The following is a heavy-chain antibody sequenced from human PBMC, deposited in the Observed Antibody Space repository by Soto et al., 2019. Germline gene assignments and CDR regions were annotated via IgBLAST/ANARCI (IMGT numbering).Heavy chain of an antibody. CDR2: IIPILGIA. D-gene: IGHD4-17*01. V-gene: IGHV1-69*02. J-gene: IGHJ4*02. CDR3: AHYGDYTRGFDY. CDR1: GGTFSSYT. Sequence: QVQLVQSGAEVKKPGSSVKVSCKASGGTFSSYTISWVRQAPGQGLEWMGRIIPILGIANYAQKFQGRVTITADKSTSTAYMERSSLRSEDTAGYYCAHYGDYTRGFDYWGQGTLVTVSS.